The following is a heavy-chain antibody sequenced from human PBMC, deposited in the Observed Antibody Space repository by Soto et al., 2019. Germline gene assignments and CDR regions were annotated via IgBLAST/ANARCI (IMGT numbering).Heavy chain of an antibody. J-gene: IGHJ4*02. CDR3: AREEASSSWYGGFDY. CDR2: IIPMFGTA. D-gene: IGHD6-13*01. Sequence: QVQLVQSGAEVKKPGSSVKVSCKASGGTFSSYANSWVRQAPGQVLEWMGGIIPMFGTANYAQKFQGRITFTADESTSTASMELSSLRSEDTAVYYCAREEASSSWYGGFDYWGQGTLFTVSS. V-gene: IGHV1-69*12. CDR1: GGTFSSYA.